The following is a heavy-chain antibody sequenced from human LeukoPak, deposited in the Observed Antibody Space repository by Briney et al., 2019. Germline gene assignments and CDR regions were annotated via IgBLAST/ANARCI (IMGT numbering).Heavy chain of an antibody. V-gene: IGHV3-23*01. CDR3: AKPRTIAVPGRSGFDS. CDR1: GFAFSNYA. CDR2: ISDLGAST. J-gene: IGHJ4*02. Sequence: GGSLRLSCAASGFAFSNYAMNWVRQAPGKGLEWVSVISDLGASTYYADSVKGRFTISRDNSKNTLYLQMNSLRAEDTAVYYCAKPRTIAVPGRSGFDSWGQGTLVTVSS. D-gene: IGHD6-13*01.